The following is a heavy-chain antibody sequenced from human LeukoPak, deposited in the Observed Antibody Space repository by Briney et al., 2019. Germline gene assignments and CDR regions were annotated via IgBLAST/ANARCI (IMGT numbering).Heavy chain of an antibody. CDR1: GFTFSSYG. CDR3: ARRDGDNDRGFDY. D-gene: IGHD4-23*01. CDR2: IWYDGSKK. Sequence: GRSLRLSCAASGFTFSSYGMHWVRQAPGKGLEWVAVIWYDGSKKYYVDSVKGRYTISRDNSKNTLYLQMNSLRAEDTAVYYCARRDGDNDRGFDYWGQGTLVTVSS. J-gene: IGHJ4*02. V-gene: IGHV3-33*01.